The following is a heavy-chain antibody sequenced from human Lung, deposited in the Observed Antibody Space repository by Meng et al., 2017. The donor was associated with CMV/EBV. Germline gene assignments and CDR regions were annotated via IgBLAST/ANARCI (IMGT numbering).Heavy chain of an antibody. Sequence: GESLKISCAASGFSFSSYTMSWVRQAPGKGLEWVSSISSSSSFMYYADSVQGRFTISRDNAKNSLFLQMNSLRAEDTAVYYCAKDRGVPDAAWFDPWGQGTLVTVSS. CDR1: GFSFSSYT. J-gene: IGHJ5*02. D-gene: IGHD2-2*01. V-gene: IGHV3-21*01. CDR2: ISSSSSFM. CDR3: AKDRGVPDAAWFDP.